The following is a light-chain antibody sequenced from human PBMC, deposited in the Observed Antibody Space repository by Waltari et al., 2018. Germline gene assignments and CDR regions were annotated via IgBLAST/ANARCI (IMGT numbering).Light chain of an antibody. CDR3: SSYTSSRAIFV. Sequence: QSALTHPASVSGSPGQSLTLPCPGPARDVGGYDYGSWYQRQPGKVPKFMIYDVNKRPSGVADRFSGSKSGYTASLTISGLQAQDEADYYCSSYTSSRAIFVFGIGTKVTVL. CDR2: DVN. J-gene: IGLJ1*01. CDR1: ARDVGGYDY. V-gene: IGLV2-14*01.